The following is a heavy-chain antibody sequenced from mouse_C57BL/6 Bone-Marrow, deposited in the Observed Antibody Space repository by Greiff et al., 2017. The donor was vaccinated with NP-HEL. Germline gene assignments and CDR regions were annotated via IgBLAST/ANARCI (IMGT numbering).Heavy chain of an antibody. J-gene: IGHJ2*01. CDR1: GYSITSGYY. CDR2: ISYDGSN. V-gene: IGHV3-6*02. CDR3: ARVHYYGYYFDY. Sequence: EVKLMESGPGLVKPSQSLSLTCSVTGYSITSGYYWNWIRQFPGNKLEWMGYISYDGSNNYNPSLKNRISITRDTSKNQFFLKLNSVTTEDTATYYCARVHYYGYYFDYWGQGTTLTVSS. D-gene: IGHD1-2*01.